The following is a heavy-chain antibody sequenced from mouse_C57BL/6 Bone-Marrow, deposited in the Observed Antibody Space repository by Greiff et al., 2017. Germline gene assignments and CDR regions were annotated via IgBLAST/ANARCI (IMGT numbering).Heavy chain of an antibody. CDR3: ARTTVVATRGDFGV. Sequence: VQLQQPGAELVRPGSSVKLSCKASGYTFTSYWMDWVKQRPGQGLEWIGNIYPSDSETHYNQKFKGKATLTVDKSSSTAYMQLSSLTSEDSAVYDCARTTVVATRGDFGVWGTGTTVTVSS. V-gene: IGHV1-61*01. CDR2: IYPSDSET. CDR1: GYTFTSYW. D-gene: IGHD1-1*01. J-gene: IGHJ1*03.